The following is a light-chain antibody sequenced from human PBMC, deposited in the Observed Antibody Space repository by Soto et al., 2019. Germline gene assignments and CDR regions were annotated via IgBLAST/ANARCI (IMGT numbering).Light chain of an antibody. Sequence: QSALTQPPSVSGSPGQSVTISCTGTSSDVGSYDRVSWYQQTPGTAPKLLIYEVTNRPSGVPDRFSGSRSGTTAYLTISGLQADDEVDYYCTSHTSSGTVIFGGGTKLTVL. CDR2: EVT. V-gene: IGLV2-18*02. CDR3: TSHTSSGTVI. J-gene: IGLJ2*01. CDR1: SSDVGSYDR.